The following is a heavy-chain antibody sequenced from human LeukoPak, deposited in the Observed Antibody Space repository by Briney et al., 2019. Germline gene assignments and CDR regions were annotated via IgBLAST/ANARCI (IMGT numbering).Heavy chain of an antibody. CDR1: GYTFTGNY. Sequence: ASVKVPCKASGYTFTGNYIHWVRQAPGQGLEWMGWINPNSGGTDYARKFQGRVTMARDTSISTAYMELSRLRSDDTAVYYCARSGSGWSDGSYFDYWGQGTLVTVSS. V-gene: IGHV1-2*02. CDR3: ARSGSGWSDGSYFDY. D-gene: IGHD6-19*01. CDR2: INPNSGGT. J-gene: IGHJ4*02.